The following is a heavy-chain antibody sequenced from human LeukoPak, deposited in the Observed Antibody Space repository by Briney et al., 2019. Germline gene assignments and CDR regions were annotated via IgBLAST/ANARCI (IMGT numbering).Heavy chain of an antibody. V-gene: IGHV2-5*01. Sequence: SGPTLVKPTQTLTLTCTFSGFSLSTSGVGVAWMRQSPGQAPEWLAVTYWNDDQRYSPSLKSRLTITKDTSKNQVVLTMTNMDPADAATYHCAHNGLYHWGQGTLVTVSS. CDR3: AHNGLYH. D-gene: IGHD2-2*03. J-gene: IGHJ5*02. CDR2: TYWNDDQ. CDR1: GFSLSTSGVG.